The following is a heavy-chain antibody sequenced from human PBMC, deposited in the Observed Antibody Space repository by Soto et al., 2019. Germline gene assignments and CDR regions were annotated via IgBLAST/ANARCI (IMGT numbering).Heavy chain of an antibody. J-gene: IGHJ4*02. CDR2: IYYSGST. Sequence: TSETLSLTCTVSGGSFSSYYWSWIRQPPGKGLEWIGYIYYSGSTNYNPSLKSRVTISVDTSKNQFSLKLSSVTAADTAVYYCARSPGIAVAGQYGYWGQGTLVTVSS. CDR1: GGSFSSYY. D-gene: IGHD6-19*01. CDR3: ARSPGIAVAGQYGY. V-gene: IGHV4-59*12.